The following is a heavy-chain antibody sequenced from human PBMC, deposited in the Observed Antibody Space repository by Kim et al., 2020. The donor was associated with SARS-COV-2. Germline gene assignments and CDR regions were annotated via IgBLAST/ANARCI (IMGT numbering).Heavy chain of an antibody. J-gene: IGHJ6*02. V-gene: IGHV4-39*01. D-gene: IGHD1-26*01. Sequence: PSLKSRVTISVDTSKNQFSLKLSSVTAADTAVYYCARQSSDLYYYYGMDVWGQGTTVTVSS. CDR3: ARQSSDLYYYYGMDV.